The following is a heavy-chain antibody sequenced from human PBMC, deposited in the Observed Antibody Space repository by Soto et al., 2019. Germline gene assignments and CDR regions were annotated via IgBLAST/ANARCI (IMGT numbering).Heavy chain of an antibody. CDR2: IKQDGSEK. J-gene: IGHJ6*02. CDR1: GFTFSSYW. Sequence: PGGSLRLSCAASGFTFSSYWMSWVRQAPGKGLEWVANIKQDGSEKYYVDSVKGRFTISRDNAKNSLYLQMNSLRAEDTAVYYCARADAYCTNGVCYTGYYYYGMDVWGQGTTVTVSS. V-gene: IGHV3-7*01. CDR3: ARADAYCTNGVCYTGYYYYGMDV. D-gene: IGHD2-8*01.